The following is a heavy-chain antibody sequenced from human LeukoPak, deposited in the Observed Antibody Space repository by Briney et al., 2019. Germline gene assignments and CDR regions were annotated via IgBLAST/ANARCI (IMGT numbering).Heavy chain of an antibody. CDR3: AKGGYYGRPWYFDY. V-gene: IGHV3-30*18. D-gene: IGHD3-10*01. CDR1: GFTFSHYA. J-gene: IGHJ4*02. Sequence: GRSLRLSCAASGFTFSHYATHWVRQAPGKGLEWVAVISFDGTNKFYADSVKGRFTISRDNSKNALYLQMNSLRAEDTAVYYCAKGGYYGRPWYFDYWGQGTLVTVSS. CDR2: ISFDGTNK.